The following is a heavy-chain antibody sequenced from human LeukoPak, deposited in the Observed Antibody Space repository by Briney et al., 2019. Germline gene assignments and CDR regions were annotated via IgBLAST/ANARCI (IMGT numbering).Heavy chain of an antibody. CDR2: ISYDGSNK. Sequence: GRSLRLPCAASGFTFSSYGMHWVRQAPGKGLEWVAVISYDGSNKYYADSVKGRFTISRDNSKNTLYLQMNSLRAEDTAVYYCAKAKTSGWDRVGGFDYWGQGTLVTVSS. D-gene: IGHD6-19*01. V-gene: IGHV3-30*18. CDR3: AKAKTSGWDRVGGFDY. J-gene: IGHJ4*02. CDR1: GFTFSSYG.